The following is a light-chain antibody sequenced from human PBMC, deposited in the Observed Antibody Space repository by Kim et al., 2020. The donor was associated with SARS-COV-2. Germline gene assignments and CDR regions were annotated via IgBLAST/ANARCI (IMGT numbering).Light chain of an antibody. CDR2: YAS. CDR3: HQSSSLPQC. V-gene: IGKV6-21*01. J-gene: IGKJ2*03. Sequence: SVTQKVNVTITCRASHSIGSSLHWYQQIPDQSPKLPIKYASQSFTGVPSRFSGSGSGTDFTLTINSLEAEDAATYYCHQSSSLPQCFGQETKLEI. CDR1: HSIGSS.